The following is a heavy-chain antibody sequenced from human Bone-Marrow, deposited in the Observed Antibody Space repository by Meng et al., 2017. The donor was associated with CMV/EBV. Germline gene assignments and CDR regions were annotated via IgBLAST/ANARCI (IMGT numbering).Heavy chain of an antibody. CDR2: ISSSSSYI. D-gene: IGHD3-10*01. CDR3: ARDHVLWFGETPRPYYYYYYGMDV. J-gene: IGHJ6*02. Sequence: MNGVRKAPGKGMEWVSSISSSSSYIYYADSVKGRFTISRDNAKNSLYLQMNSLRAEDTAVYYCARDHVLWFGETPRPYYYYYYGMDVWGQGTTVTVSS. V-gene: IGHV3-21*01.